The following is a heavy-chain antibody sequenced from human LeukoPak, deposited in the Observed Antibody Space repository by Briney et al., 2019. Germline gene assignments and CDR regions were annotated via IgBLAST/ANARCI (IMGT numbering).Heavy chain of an antibody. D-gene: IGHD1-1*01. CDR1: GGSISSGGYY. CDR3: ASLGTGMRPRYFQY. J-gene: IGHJ1*01. V-gene: IGHV4-31*03. CDR2: IYHSGST. Sequence: SQTLSLTCTVSGGSISSGGYYWSWIRQHPGKGLEWIGYIYHSGSTYYNPSLKSRVTISVDRSKNQFSLKLSSVTAADTAVYYCASLGTGMRPRYFQYWGQGTLVTVSS.